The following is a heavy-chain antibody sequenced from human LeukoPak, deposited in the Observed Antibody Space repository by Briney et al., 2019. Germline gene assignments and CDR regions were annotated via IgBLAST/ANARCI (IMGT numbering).Heavy chain of an antibody. CDR2: IYYSGST. D-gene: IGHD3-16*02. CDR3: AREHKSLWEGYRNTKGWFDP. CDR1: GGSISSSSYY. J-gene: IGHJ5*02. V-gene: IGHV4-39*07. Sequence: SETLSLTCTVSGGSISSSSYYWGWIRQPPGKGLEWIGSIYYSGSTYYNPSLKSRVTISVDTSKRHFSLKLSSVTAADTAVYYCAREHKSLWEGYRNTKGWFDPWGQGTLVTVSS.